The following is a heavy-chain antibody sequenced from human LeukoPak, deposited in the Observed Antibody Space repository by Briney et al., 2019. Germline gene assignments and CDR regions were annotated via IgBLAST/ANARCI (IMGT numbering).Heavy chain of an antibody. D-gene: IGHD4-17*01. J-gene: IGHJ4*02. CDR3: ARLGDYGDSGARFDY. V-gene: IGHV1-18*01. CDR2: ISAYNGNT. Sequence: GASVKVSCKASDYTFTSYCTSWMRQAPGQGLERMVWISAYNGNTTYAQKLQGTVTLTTDPSTSTAFMDLRRRGSDVTAVYYRARLGDYGDSGARFDYWGQGTLVTVSS. CDR1: DYTFTSYC.